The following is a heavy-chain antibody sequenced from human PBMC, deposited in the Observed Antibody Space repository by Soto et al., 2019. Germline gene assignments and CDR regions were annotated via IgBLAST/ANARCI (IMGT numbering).Heavy chain of an antibody. CDR2: IDTSGTKI. D-gene: IGHD3-3*01. J-gene: IGHJ4*02. CDR3: ASHYDMWSGYLSPVDY. Sequence: GRALRLSWPASAYTSSDYYMSWSRQLPGKGLEWISYIDTSGTKIYYADSVKGRFTITRDNAKNSLYLEMNSLRDEDTAVYYCASHYDMWSGYLSPVDYWGQGTLVTVSS. CDR1: AYTSSDYY. V-gene: IGHV3-11*01.